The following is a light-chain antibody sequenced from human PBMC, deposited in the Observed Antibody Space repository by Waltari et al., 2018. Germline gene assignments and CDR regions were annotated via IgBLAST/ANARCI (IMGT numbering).Light chain of an antibody. Sequence: DIQMTQSPSTLSASVGDRVTITCRASLGLSGYLAWYQQKPGKGPKLLIYKASTLANGVPSRFSGSGSGTEFTLTISSLQSDDFATYYCQQYNSDLYTFGQGTKLEIK. CDR3: QQYNSDLYT. CDR2: KAS. J-gene: IGKJ2*01. V-gene: IGKV1-5*03. CDR1: LGLSGY.